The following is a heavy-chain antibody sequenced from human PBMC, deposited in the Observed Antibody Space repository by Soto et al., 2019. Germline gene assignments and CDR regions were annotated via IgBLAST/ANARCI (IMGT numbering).Heavy chain of an antibody. CDR2: IIPIFGTA. D-gene: IGHD6-13*01. Sequence: ASVKVSCKASGGTFSSYAISWVRQAPGQGLEWMGGIIPIFGTADYAQKFQGRVTITADESTSTAYMELSSLRSEDTAVYYCARDTDSSSSWYLRYYFDYWGQGTLVTVSS. CDR3: ARDTDSSSSWYLRYYFDY. CDR1: GGTFSSYA. J-gene: IGHJ4*02. V-gene: IGHV1-69*13.